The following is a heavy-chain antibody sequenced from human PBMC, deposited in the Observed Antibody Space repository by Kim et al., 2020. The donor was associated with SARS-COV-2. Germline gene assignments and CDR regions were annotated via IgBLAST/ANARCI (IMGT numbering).Heavy chain of an antibody. D-gene: IGHD6-19*01. CDR3: AKDLIDSSGCDDY. Sequence: GGSLRLSCAASGFTFSSYAMHWVRQAPGKGLEWVAVIWYDGSNKYYADSVKGRFTISRDNSKNTLYLQMNSLRAEDTAVYYCAKDLIDSSGCDDYWGQGTLVTVSS. J-gene: IGHJ4*02. V-gene: IGHV3-33*06. CDR1: GFTFSSYA. CDR2: IWYDGSNK.